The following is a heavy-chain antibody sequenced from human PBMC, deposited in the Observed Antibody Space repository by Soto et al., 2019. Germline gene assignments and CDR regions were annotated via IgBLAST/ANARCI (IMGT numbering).Heavy chain of an antibody. V-gene: IGHV1-69*01. CDR3: AGDEYTAMPRYGIDV. Sequence: QVPLVQSGAEVKKRGSSVKVSYKSSGGTFSSYAISWVRQAPGQGLEWMGGIIPIFGTANYAQKFQGRVTITADESTSTAYMELSSLRSEDTAVYYCAGDEYTAMPRYGIDVWGQGTTVTVSS. D-gene: IGHD5-18*01. CDR1: GGTFSSYA. CDR2: IIPIFGTA. J-gene: IGHJ6*02.